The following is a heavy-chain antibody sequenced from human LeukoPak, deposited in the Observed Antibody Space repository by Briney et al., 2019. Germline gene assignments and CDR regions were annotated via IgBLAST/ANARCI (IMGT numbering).Heavy chain of an antibody. V-gene: IGHV1-46*01. D-gene: IGHD6-19*01. J-gene: IGHJ5*02. CDR2: INPSGGST. CDR1: GYTFTSYY. Sequence: SVKVSCKASGYTFTSYYMHWVRQAPGQGLEWMGIINPSGGSTSYAQKFQGRVTMTRDTSTSTVYMELSSLRSEDTAVYYCARENGIAVAGLNWFDPWGQGTLVTVSS. CDR3: ARENGIAVAGLNWFDP.